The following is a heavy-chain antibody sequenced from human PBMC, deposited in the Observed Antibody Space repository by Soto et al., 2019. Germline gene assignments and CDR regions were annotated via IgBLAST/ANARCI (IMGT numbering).Heavy chain of an antibody. CDR1: GDSVSSNSAA. Sequence: SQTLSLTCAISGDSVSSNSAAWNWIRQSPSRGLEWLGRTYYRSKWYNDYAVSVKSRITINPDTSKNQFSLQLNSVTPEDTAVYYCARDSGDYDILTGYFSLDYWGQGTLVTVSS. CDR3: ARDSGDYDILTGYFSLDY. CDR2: TYYRSKWYN. D-gene: IGHD3-9*01. J-gene: IGHJ4*02. V-gene: IGHV6-1*01.